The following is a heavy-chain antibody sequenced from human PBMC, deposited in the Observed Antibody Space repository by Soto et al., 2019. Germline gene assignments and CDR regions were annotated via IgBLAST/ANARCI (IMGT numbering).Heavy chain of an antibody. V-gene: IGHV1-69*02. CDR2: IIPILGIA. D-gene: IGHD2-2*01. Sequence: QVQLVQSGAEVKKPGSSVKVSCKASGGTFSSYTISWVRQAPGQGLEWMGRIIPILGIANYAQKVQGRVTITADKSTSTAYMELSSLRSEDTAVYYCARANIVVVPAALNGAFDIWGQGTMVTVSS. J-gene: IGHJ3*02. CDR3: ARANIVVVPAALNGAFDI. CDR1: GGTFSSYT.